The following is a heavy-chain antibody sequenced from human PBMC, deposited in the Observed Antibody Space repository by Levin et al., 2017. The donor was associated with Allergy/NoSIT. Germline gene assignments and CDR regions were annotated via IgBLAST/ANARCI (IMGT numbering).Heavy chain of an antibody. D-gene: IGHD3-10*01. V-gene: IGHV3-64*02. Sequence: ASVKVSCAASGFTFTRSAMHWARQAPGKGLEYVSGISGNGGTTYYADSVKGRFTISRDNSKNTLYLQMGSLKTEDMAIYFCAKSPSENVGAPGYWFFDLWGRGTLVTVSS. J-gene: IGHJ2*01. CDR3: AKSPSENVGAPGYWFFDL. CDR1: GFTFTRSA. CDR2: ISGNGGTT.